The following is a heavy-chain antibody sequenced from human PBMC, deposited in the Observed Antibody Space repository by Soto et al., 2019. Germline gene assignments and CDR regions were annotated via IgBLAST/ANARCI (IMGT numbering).Heavy chain of an antibody. J-gene: IGHJ5*02. D-gene: IGHD1-26*01. V-gene: IGHV3-11*01. Sequence: QVHLVESGGGLVTPGGSLRLSCTVSGFAFRHNYLTWIRQAPGKGLEWLSYISTSGSPAYYADSVKGRFTISTDNAKKSLSLQIDSLRAEEKGVYFCATGGIYYEAWGQGTLVTVSS. CDR2: ISTSGSPA. CDR1: GFAFRHNY. CDR3: ATGGIYYEA.